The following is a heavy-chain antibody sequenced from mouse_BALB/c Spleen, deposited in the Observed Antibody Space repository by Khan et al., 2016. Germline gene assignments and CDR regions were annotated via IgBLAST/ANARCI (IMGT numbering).Heavy chain of an antibody. D-gene: IGHD2-14*01. CDR1: GDSITSGY. CDR3: ARSNRNDVWFGY. V-gene: IGHV3-8*02. Sequence: EVQLQESGPSLVKPSQTLSLTCSVTGDSITSGYWNWIRKFPGNKLEYMGYINYSGSTHYNPSLKSRISITRDTSKNQYYLQLNSVPTEDIATYYCARSNRNDVWFGYWGQGTLVTVSA. CDR2: INYSGST. J-gene: IGHJ3*01.